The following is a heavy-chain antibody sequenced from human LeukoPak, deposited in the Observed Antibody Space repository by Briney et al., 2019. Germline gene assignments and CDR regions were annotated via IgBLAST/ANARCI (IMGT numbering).Heavy chain of an antibody. CDR3: ARDGAGYCSSTSCRAGVDY. J-gene: IGHJ4*02. Sequence: NPSETLSLTCTVSGYSISNGYYWGWIRQPPGKGLEWVGSIYHRGSTYYNPSLRSRVTISLDRSKKKFSLKLTSVTAADTAVYFCARDGAGYCSSTSCRAGVDYWGQGTLVTVSS. D-gene: IGHD2-2*01. CDR2: IYHRGST. V-gene: IGHV4-38-2*02. CDR1: GYSISNGYY.